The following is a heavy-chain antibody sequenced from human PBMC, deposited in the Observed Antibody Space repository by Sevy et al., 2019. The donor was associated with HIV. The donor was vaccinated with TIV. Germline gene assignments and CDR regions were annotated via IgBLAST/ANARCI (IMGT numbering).Heavy chain of an antibody. V-gene: IGHV3-48*03. D-gene: IGHD6-19*01. CDR1: GFTFSSYE. CDR2: ISSSGSTI. Sequence: GGSLRLSCAASGFTFSSYEMNWVRQAPGKGLEWVSYISSSGSTIYYADSVKGRFTISRDNAKNSLYLQMNSLRAKDTAVYYCARGSRRIAVAGTNLLDYWGQGTLVTVSS. CDR3: ARGSRRIAVAGTNLLDY. J-gene: IGHJ4*02.